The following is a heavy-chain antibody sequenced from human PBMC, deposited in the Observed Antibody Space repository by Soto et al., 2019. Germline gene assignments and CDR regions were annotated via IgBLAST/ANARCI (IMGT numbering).Heavy chain of an antibody. CDR2: ISAYNGNT. CDR3: ARDGGYVS. CDR1: GYTFTRYG. V-gene: IGHV1-18*01. J-gene: IGHJ4*01. Sequence: QVQLVQSGAEVKKPGASVKVSCKASGYTFTRYGISWVRQAPGQGLEWMGWISAYNGNTNYAQKLQGRVTMTTDTQKSTDYMELRRLSNDGTDVYYCARDGGYVSWGHATMVTV. D-gene: IGHD3-16*01.